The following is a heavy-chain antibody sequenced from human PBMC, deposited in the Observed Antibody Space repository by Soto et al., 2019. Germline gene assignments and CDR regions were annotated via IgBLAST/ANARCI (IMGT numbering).Heavy chain of an antibody. CDR1: GFTFSSYA. CDR3: ASGGITIFGVVIILDYYYGMDV. J-gene: IGHJ6*02. D-gene: IGHD3-3*01. Sequence: GGSLRLSCAASGFTFSSYAMHWVRQAPGKGLEWVAVISYDGSNKYYADSVKGRFTISRDNSKNTLYLQMNSLRAEDTAVYYCASGGITIFGVVIILDYYYGMDVWGQGTTVTVS. V-gene: IGHV3-30-3*01. CDR2: ISYDGSNK.